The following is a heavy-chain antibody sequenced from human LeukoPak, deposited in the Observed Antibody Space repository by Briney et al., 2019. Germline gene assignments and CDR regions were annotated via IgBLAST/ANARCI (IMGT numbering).Heavy chain of an antibody. Sequence: SETLSLTCTVSGGSISTYDWSWIRQPPGKGLEWIGFIYYSGSTSYNSSLKSRVTISLDTPKNQFSLKLSSLTAADTAVYYCARSFDSRGYYFYGMDVWGQGTTVTVSS. CDR3: ARSFDSRGYYFYGMDV. D-gene: IGHD3-22*01. V-gene: IGHV4-59*01. CDR1: GGSISTYD. J-gene: IGHJ6*02. CDR2: IYYSGST.